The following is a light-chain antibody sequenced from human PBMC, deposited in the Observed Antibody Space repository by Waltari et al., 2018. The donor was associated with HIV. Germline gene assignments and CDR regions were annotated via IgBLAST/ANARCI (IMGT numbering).Light chain of an antibody. CDR1: SSHVGRYHY. J-gene: IGLJ2*01. CDR3: SSYAGINPVI. Sequence: QSALPQPPSASGSLGQSVTISCTGSSSHVGRYHYVPWYQQHPGKAPKLLLFEVNKRPSGVPDRFSGSKSGNTASLTVSGLQAEDEAEYSCSSYAGINPVIFGGGTTLTVL. V-gene: IGLV2-8*01. CDR2: EVN.